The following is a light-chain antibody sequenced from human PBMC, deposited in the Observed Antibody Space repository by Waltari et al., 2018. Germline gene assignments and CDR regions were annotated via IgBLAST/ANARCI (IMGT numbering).Light chain of an antibody. CDR2: DIN. V-gene: IGLV2-11*01. CDR1: SNDIGSNNF. J-gene: IGLJ2*01. CDR3: CSYAGSYTL. Sequence: QSALTQPRSVSGSPGQSVTLSCTGTSNDIGSNNFVSWYQYHPGKVPKLMIHDINERPSGVPDRFSGSKSGNTASLTISGLQADDEADYYCCSYAGSYTLFGGGTKLTVL.